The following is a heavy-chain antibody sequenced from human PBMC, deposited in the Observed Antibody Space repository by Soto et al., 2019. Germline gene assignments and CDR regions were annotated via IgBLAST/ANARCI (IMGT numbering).Heavy chain of an antibody. CDR3: ARETLAPSVALDY. Sequence: SETLSLTCTVSGGSISSGGYYWSWIRQHPGKGLEWIGYIYYSGSTYYNPSLKSRVTISVDTSKNQFSLKLSSVTAADTAVYYCARETLAPSVALDYWGQGTLVTVSS. J-gene: IGHJ4*02. CDR2: IYYSGST. V-gene: IGHV4-31*03. CDR1: GGSISSGGYY. D-gene: IGHD3-3*02.